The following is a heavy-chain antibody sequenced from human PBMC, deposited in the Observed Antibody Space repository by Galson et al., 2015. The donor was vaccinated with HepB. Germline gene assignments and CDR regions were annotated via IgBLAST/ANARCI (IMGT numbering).Heavy chain of an antibody. J-gene: IGHJ6*03. CDR1: GFTFSTYS. CDR2: SSHDGNNE. V-gene: IGHV3-30*04. Sequence: SLRLSCAASGFTFSTYSMHWVRQAPGKGLEWVAFSSHDGNNENYADSLKGRFTVSRDNSKNTLSLQMSSLRTEDTAIYFCAKHKGMELANYCMNVWGTGTTVTVS. D-gene: IGHD1-7*01. CDR3: AKHKGMELANYCMNV.